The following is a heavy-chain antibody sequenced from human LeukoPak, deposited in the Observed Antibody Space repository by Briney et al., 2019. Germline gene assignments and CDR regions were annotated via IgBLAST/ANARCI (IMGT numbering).Heavy chain of an antibody. CDR1: GFTFSSYG. J-gene: IGHJ4*02. D-gene: IGHD3-22*01. CDR3: TRDRSDSSGYCDY. Sequence: GGSLRLSCAASGFTFSSYGMHWVRQAPGKGLEWVAVIWYDGSNKYYADSVKGRFTISRDNSKNTLYLQMNSLRAEDTAVYYCTRDRSDSSGYCDYWGQGTLVTVSS. V-gene: IGHV3-33*01. CDR2: IWYDGSNK.